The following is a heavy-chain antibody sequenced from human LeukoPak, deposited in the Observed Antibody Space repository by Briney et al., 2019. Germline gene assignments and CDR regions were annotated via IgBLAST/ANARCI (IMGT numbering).Heavy chain of an antibody. J-gene: IGHJ6*03. Sequence: NPSETLSLTCTVSCGSISSHYWSWIRQPPGKGLEWIGYIYYSGSTNYNPSLKSRVTISVDTSKNQFSLKLSSVTAADTAVYYCARSSPHYDFWSGYFKYYYYYMDVWGKGTTVTVSS. V-gene: IGHV4-59*11. D-gene: IGHD3-3*01. CDR1: CGSISSHY. CDR3: ARSSPHYDFWSGYFKYYYYYMDV. CDR2: IYYSGST.